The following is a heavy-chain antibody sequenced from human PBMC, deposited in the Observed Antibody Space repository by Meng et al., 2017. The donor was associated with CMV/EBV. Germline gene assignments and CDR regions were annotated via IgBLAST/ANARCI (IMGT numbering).Heavy chain of an antibody. V-gene: IGHV1-69*05. J-gene: IGHJ6*02. D-gene: IGHD2-2*01. CDR1: GYTFTSYD. CDR3: ARDAGYCSSTSCEHYYGMDV. Sequence: SVKVSCKASGYTFTSYDINWARQATGQGLEWMGGIIPIFGTANYAQKFQGRVTITTDESTSTAYMELSSLRSEDTAVYYCARDAGYCSSTSCEHYYGMDVWGQGTTVTVSS. CDR2: IIPIFGTA.